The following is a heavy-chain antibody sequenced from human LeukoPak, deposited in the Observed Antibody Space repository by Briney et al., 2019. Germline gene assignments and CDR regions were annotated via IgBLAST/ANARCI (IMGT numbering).Heavy chain of an antibody. V-gene: IGHV1-8*03. J-gene: IGHJ4*02. CDR3: ARDRKLAYSSSWYYFDY. CDR1: GYTFTSYD. CDR2: MNPNSGNT. Sequence: ASVKVSCKASGYTFTSYDINWVRQATGQGLEWMGWMNPNSGNTGYAQKFQGRVTITRNTSISTAYMELSSLRSEDTAVYYCARDRKLAYSSSWYYFDYWGQGTLVTVSS. D-gene: IGHD6-13*01.